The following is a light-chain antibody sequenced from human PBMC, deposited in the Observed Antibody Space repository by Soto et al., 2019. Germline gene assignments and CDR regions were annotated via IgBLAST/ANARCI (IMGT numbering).Light chain of an antibody. CDR1: QSIISY. Sequence: EIVLTQSPATLSLSPGERATLYCRASQSIISYLAWYQQKPDQAPRLLIYDASNRATGIPARFSGSGSGTDFTLTISSLEPEDFAVYYCHQRSTWPFTFGPGTKVDIK. CDR3: HQRSTWPFT. J-gene: IGKJ3*01. V-gene: IGKV3-11*01. CDR2: DAS.